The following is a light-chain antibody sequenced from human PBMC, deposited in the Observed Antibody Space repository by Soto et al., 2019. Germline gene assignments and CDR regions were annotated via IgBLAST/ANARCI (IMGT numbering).Light chain of an antibody. CDR3: MQALQTPRT. V-gene: IGKV2-28*01. J-gene: IGKJ1*01. Sequence: DIVMTQSPLSLPVTPGEPASISCRSSQSLLHSNGYNYLVWYLQKPGQSPHLLIYLGSNRASGVPDRFSGSGSGTDFTLKISRVEAEDVGVYYCMQALQTPRTFGQGTKVEIK. CDR1: QSLLHSNGYNY. CDR2: LGS.